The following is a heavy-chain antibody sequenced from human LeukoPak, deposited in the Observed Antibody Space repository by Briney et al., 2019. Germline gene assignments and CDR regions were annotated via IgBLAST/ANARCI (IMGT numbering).Heavy chain of an antibody. CDR3: TRDRGYSNFDY. V-gene: IGHV3-7*01. Sequence: GESLRLSCAASGFAFSNYWMSWVRQAPGKGLEWVANMNEDGTEKNYVDSVKGRFTISRDNAHDSLYLQMNSLRAEDTAVYYCTRDRGYSNFDYWGQGTLLTVSS. CDR2: MNEDGTEK. J-gene: IGHJ4*02. D-gene: IGHD4-11*01. CDR1: GFAFSNYW.